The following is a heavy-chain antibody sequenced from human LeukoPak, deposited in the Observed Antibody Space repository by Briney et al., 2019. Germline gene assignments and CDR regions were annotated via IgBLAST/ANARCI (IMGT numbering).Heavy chain of an antibody. Sequence: GGSLRLSCAASGFTFSNYWMSWVRQAPGKGLEWVANIKQDGSEKYYVDSVKGRFTISRDNAKNSLYLQMNSLRAEDTAVYYCAREDRRDLYYGLDYWGQGTLVTVSS. CDR3: AREDRRDLYYGLDY. V-gene: IGHV3-7*01. CDR1: GFTFSNYW. CDR2: IKQDGSEK. D-gene: IGHD3-22*01. J-gene: IGHJ4*02.